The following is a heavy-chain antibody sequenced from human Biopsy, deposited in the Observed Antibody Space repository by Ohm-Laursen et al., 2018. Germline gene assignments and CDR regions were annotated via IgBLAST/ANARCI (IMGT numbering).Heavy chain of an antibody. CDR3: AKGGHKAWLDS. Sequence: ASVKASCNASGYTFTSYYMHWARQAPGQGLEWMGIINPSGGSTDYAQKFQGRVTMTRDTSTSTVYMELISLRSDDTAVYYCAKGGHKAWLDSWGQGALVTVSS. D-gene: IGHD1-26*01. CDR2: INPSGGST. CDR1: GYTFTSYY. J-gene: IGHJ5*01. V-gene: IGHV1-46*01.